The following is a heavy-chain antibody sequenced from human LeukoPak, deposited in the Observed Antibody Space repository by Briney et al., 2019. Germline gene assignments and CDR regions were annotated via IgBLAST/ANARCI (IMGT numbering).Heavy chain of an antibody. CDR1: GFTFSSYA. CDR2: ISSSGGST. J-gene: IGHJ4*02. CDR3: AKLEVGVTRGGDY. Sequence: AGGSLRLSCAASGFTFSSYAMSWVRQAPGKGLEWVSAISSSGGSTYYADSVKGRFTISRDNSKNTLYLQMNSLRAEDTAVYYCAKLEVGVTRGGDYWGQGTLVTVSS. D-gene: IGHD1-26*01. V-gene: IGHV3-23*01.